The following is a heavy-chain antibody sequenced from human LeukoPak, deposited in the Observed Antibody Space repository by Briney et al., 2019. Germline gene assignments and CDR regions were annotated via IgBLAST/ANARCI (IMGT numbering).Heavy chain of an antibody. V-gene: IGHV3-23*01. CDR3: AKDLRGSNWYPFDY. J-gene: IGHJ4*02. D-gene: IGHD6-13*01. CDR1: GFTFSSFA. Sequence: PGGSLRLSCAASGFTFSSFAMSWVRGAPGKGLEWVSAIKGRFTISRDNSKNILYLQMNSLRAEDTAIYYCAKDLRGSNWYPFDYWGQGTLVTVSS. CDR2: I.